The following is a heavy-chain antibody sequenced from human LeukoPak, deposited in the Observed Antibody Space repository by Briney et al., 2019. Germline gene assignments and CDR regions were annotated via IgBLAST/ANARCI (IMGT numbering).Heavy chain of an antibody. J-gene: IGHJ6*03. CDR3: ARLGSASSSWYYYYYYMDV. CDR1: GGSISSYY. V-gene: IGHV4-4*09. CDR2: IYTSGST. D-gene: IGHD6-13*01. Sequence: SETLSLTCTVSGGSISSYYWSWIRQPPGKGLEWIGYIYTSGSTNYNPSLKSRVTISVDTSKNQFSLKLSSVTAADTAVYYCARLGSASSSWYYYYYYMDVWGKGTTVTVSS.